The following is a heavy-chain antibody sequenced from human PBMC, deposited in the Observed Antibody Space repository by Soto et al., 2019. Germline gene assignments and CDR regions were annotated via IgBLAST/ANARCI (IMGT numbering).Heavy chain of an antibody. CDR2: IWYDGSNK. CDR3: ARAVGPVDY. J-gene: IGHJ4*02. Sequence: QVQLVESGGGVVQPGRSVRLSCAASGFDFSTYGMHWVRQAPGKGLEWVAVIWYDGSNKYYADSVRGRFIISRDNSKNTLFLQLNSLRGEETAGYYGARAVGPVDYGGQGTLVTVSS. V-gene: IGHV3-33*01. D-gene: IGHD1-26*01. CDR1: GFDFSTYG.